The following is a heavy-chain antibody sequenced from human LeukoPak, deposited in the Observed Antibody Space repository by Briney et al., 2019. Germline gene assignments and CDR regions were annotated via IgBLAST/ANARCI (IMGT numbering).Heavy chain of an antibody. J-gene: IGHJ4*02. D-gene: IGHD3-22*01. CDR2: MNTDGSTT. Sequence: PGGALRLSCAASGVTFSSYWMHWVRQAPGKGVVWVSRMNTDGSTTTYADSVKGRFTISIDTSKITLYLQMNCLRAEDTAVYYCARATYYYDSSGYRAVYYFDYWGQGTLVAVS. V-gene: IGHV3-74*01. CDR1: GVTFSSYW. CDR3: ARATYYYDSSGYRAVYYFDY.